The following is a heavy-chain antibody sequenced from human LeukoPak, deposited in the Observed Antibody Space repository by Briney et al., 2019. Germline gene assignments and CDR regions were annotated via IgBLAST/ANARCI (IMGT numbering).Heavy chain of an antibody. J-gene: IGHJ5*02. V-gene: IGHV4-39*01. Sequence: SETLSLTCTVSGGSIRSSYYYWGWIRQPPGKGLEWIGSIYDSGSTYYNPSLKSRVTISVDTSKNQFSLKLNSVTAADTAVYYCARRPSGGLPRATNWFDPWGQGTLVTVSS. CDR1: GGSIRSSYYY. CDR2: IYDSGST. CDR3: ARRPSGGLPRATNWFDP. D-gene: IGHD3-10*01.